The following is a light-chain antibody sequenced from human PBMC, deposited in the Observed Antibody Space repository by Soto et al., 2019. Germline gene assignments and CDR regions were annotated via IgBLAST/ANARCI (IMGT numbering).Light chain of an antibody. CDR2: DVS. CDR3: CSYAGSPYV. J-gene: IGLJ1*01. Sequence: QSVLTQPLSVSGSPGQSVTIFCTGTSSDVGGYNYVSWYQQHPGKAPKLMIYDVSKRPSGVPDRFSGSKSGNTASLTISGLQAEDEADYYCCSYAGSPYVFGTGTKVTVL. V-gene: IGLV2-11*01. CDR1: SSDVGGYNY.